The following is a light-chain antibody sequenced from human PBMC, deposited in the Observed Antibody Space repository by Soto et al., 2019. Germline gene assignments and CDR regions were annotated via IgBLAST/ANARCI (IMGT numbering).Light chain of an antibody. V-gene: IGKV3-11*01. CDR1: QSVGSY. CDR3: QPRSNWRIT. Sequence: EIVLTQSPATLSLSPGERSTLSCMASQSVGSYLAWYQQKPGQAPRLLIYDASNRATGITARFSGSGSGTDFTLTISSLEPEDFAVYYCQPRSNWRITVGPGTKVEIK. J-gene: IGKJ3*01. CDR2: DAS.